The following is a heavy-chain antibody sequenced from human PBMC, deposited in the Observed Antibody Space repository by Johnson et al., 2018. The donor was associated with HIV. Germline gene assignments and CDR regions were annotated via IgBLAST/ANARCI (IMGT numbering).Heavy chain of an antibody. J-gene: IGHJ3*02. D-gene: IGHD5-12*01. CDR2: ISYDGKNN. CDR1: GFTVSSNY. Sequence: VQLVESGGGLIQPGGSLRLSCAASGFTVSSNYMSWVRQAPGKGLEWVSVISYDGKNNYYADSVKGRFTISRDNSKNTLYLRMDSLRAEDTAVYYCAKARGYDPYDAFDIWGQGTMVTVSS. CDR3: AKARGYDPYDAFDI. V-gene: IGHV3-66*03.